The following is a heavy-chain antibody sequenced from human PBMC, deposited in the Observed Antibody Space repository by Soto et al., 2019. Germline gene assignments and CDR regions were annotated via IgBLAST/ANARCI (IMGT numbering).Heavy chain of an antibody. D-gene: IGHD3-9*01. CDR1: GFTFSGYS. J-gene: IGHJ4*02. CDR3: VREDILGVRSFDY. Sequence: GGSLRLSCAASGFTFSGYSVNWVRQAPGKGLEWISYISSGSKTIYYADSVKGRFIVSRDNAKNSQYLQMSSLRDENTAVYYCVREDILGVRSFDYWGQGTLVTVSS. CDR2: ISSGSKTI. V-gene: IGHV3-48*02.